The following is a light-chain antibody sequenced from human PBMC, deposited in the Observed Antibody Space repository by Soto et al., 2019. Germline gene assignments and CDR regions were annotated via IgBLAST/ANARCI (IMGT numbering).Light chain of an antibody. J-gene: IGKJ1*01. CDR1: QSVSSD. CDR3: QQYNNWPRT. Sequence: VLTQCPTTLSLSPGERATLSCRASQSVSSDLAWYHQKPGQAPRLLIYGASTRATGIPARFSGSGSGTEFTLTINSLQSEDFAVYYCQQYNNWPRTFGQGTKVDIK. V-gene: IGKV3-15*01. CDR2: GAS.